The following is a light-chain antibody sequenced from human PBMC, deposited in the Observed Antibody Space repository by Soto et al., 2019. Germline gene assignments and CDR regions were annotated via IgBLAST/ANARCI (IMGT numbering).Light chain of an antibody. V-gene: IGLV1-40*01. J-gene: IGLJ3*02. CDR3: QSYDSSLSGPWV. CDR2: GNS. Sequence: QSVLTQPPSVSGAPGQRVTISCTGSSSNIWAGYDVHWDQQLPGTAPKLLIYGNSNRPSGVPDRFSGSKSGTSASLAITGLQAEYEADYYCQSYDSSLSGPWVFGGGTQLTVL. CDR1: SSNIWAGYD.